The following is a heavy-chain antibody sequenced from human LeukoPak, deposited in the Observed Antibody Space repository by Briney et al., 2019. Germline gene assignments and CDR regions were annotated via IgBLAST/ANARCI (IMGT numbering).Heavy chain of an antibody. CDR3: AKDLPVYGDYVGYFDY. CDR2: IRYDGSNK. D-gene: IGHD4-17*01. CDR1: GFTFSSYG. J-gene: IGHJ4*02. V-gene: IGHV3-30*02. Sequence: PGGSLRLSCAASGFTFSSYGMHWVRQAPGKGLEWVAFIRYDGSNKYYADSVKGRFTISRDNSKNTLYLQMNSLRAEDTAVYYCAKDLPVYGDYVGYFDYWGQGTLVTVSS.